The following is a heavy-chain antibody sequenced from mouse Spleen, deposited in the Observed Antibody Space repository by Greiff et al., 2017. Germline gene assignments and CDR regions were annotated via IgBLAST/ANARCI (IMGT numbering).Heavy chain of an antibody. Sequence: QVQLQQSGPELVKPGASVKISCKASGYAFSSSWMNWVKQRPGKGLEWIGRIYPGDGDTNYNGKFKGKATLTADKSSSTAYMQLSSLTSEDSAVYFCAHDGYYVAYWGQGTLVTVSA. CDR1: GYAFSSSW. D-gene: IGHD2-3*01. CDR2: IYPGDGDT. V-gene: IGHV1-82*01. CDR3: AHDGYYVAY. J-gene: IGHJ3*01.